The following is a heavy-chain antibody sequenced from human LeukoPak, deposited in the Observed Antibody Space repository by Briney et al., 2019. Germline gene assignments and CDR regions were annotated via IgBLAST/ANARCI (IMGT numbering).Heavy chain of an antibody. CDR2: ISSSSRHV. V-gene: IGHV3-21*01. CDR1: GFTFSDYS. D-gene: IGHD4-17*01. J-gene: IGHJ4*02. Sequence: GGSLRLSCAASGFTFSDYSMNWVRQAPGKGLEWVSSISSSSRHVYYAGSVKGRFTISRDNSKNTLYLQMNSLRAEDTAVYYCAKGRDYVGSYFDYWGQGTLVTVSS. CDR3: AKGRDYVGSYFDY.